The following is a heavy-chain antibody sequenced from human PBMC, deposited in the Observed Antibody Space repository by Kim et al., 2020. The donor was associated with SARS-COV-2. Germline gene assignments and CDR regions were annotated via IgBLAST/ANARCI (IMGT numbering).Heavy chain of an antibody. V-gene: IGHV1-69*13. D-gene: IGHD3-10*01. CDR3: ARAEEEGFGELY. Sequence: SVKVSCKASGGTFSSYAISWVRQAPGQGLEWMGGIIPIFGTANYAQKFQGRVTITADESTSTAYMELSSLRSEDTAVYYCARAEEEGFGELYWGQGTLVTVSS. CDR1: GGTFSSYA. CDR2: IIPIFGTA. J-gene: IGHJ4*02.